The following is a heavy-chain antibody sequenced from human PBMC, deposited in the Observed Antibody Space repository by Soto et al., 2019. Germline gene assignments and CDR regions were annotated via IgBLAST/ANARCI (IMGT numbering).Heavy chain of an antibody. CDR3: ARGRGLVSLECLLGYNWFDP. CDR1: GGSFSGYY. J-gene: IGHJ5*02. V-gene: IGHV4-34*01. D-gene: IGHD3-3*01. Sequence: SETLSLTCAVYGGSFSGYYWSWIRQPPGKGLEWIGEINHSGSTNYNPSLKSRVTMSVDTSKNQFSLKLSSVTAADTAVYYCARGRGLVSLECLLGYNWFDPRGQRTLVTVSS. CDR2: INHSGST.